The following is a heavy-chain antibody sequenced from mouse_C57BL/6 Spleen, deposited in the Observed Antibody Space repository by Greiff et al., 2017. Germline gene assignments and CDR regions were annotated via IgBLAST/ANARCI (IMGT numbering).Heavy chain of an antibody. CDR1: GYTFTDYY. CDR2: INPYNGGT. Sequence: VQLQQSGPVLVKPGASVKMSCKASGYTFTDYYMNWVKQSHGKSLEWIGVINPYNGGTSYNQKFKGKATLTVDKSSSTAYMELNSLTSEDSAVYYCARSGDYGDYYAMDYWGQGTSVTVSS. D-gene: IGHD2-4*01. J-gene: IGHJ4*01. V-gene: IGHV1-19*01. CDR3: ARSGDYGDYYAMDY.